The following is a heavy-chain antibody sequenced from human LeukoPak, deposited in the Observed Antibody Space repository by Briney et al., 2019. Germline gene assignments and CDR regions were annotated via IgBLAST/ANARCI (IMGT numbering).Heavy chain of an antibody. Sequence: GGSLRLSCAASGFTFSTYWMHWVRQAPGKGLMWVSRIKSDGSSTSYADSVKGRFTISRDNARNTLFLQMNSLRAEDTAVYYCARYYYDSSRGAHWGQGTLVTVSS. D-gene: IGHD3-22*01. CDR3: ARYYYDSSRGAH. CDR1: GFTFSTYW. V-gene: IGHV3-74*01. J-gene: IGHJ4*02. CDR2: IKSDGSST.